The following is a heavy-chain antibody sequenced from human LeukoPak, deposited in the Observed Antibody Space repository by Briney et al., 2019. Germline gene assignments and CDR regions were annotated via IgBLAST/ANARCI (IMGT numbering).Heavy chain of an antibody. V-gene: IGHV4-59*01. CDR1: GGSSSSYY. D-gene: IGHD3-3*01. CDR2: IYYSGST. J-gene: IGHJ3*02. CDR3: ASNGRTIFGVVIHDAFDI. Sequence: SETLSLTCTVSGGSSSSYYWSWIRQPPGKGLEWIGYIYYSGSTNYNPSLKSRVTISVDTSKNQFSLKLTSVTAADTAVYYCASNGRTIFGVVIHDAFDIWGQGTMVTVSS.